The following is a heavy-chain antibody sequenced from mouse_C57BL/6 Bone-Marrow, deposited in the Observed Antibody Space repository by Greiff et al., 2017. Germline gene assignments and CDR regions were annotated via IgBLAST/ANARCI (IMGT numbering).Heavy chain of an antibody. CDR2: IYPGDGDT. V-gene: IGHV1-82*01. CDR1: GYAFSSSW. J-gene: IGHJ4*01. Sequence: VMLVESGPELVKPGASVKISCKASGYAFSSSWMNWVKQRPGKGLEWIGRIYPGDGDTNYNGKFKGKATLTADKSSSTAYMQLSSLTSEDSEVYFCASPWPGYAMDYWGQGTSVTVSS. CDR3: ASPWPGYAMDY.